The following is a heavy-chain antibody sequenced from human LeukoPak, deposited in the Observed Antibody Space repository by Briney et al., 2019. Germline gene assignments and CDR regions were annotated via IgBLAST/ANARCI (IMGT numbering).Heavy chain of an antibody. CDR2: ISYDGSNK. D-gene: IGHD3-10*01. CDR3: ARRSYGSGSYYIDY. J-gene: IGHJ4*02. V-gene: IGHV3-30*03. CDR1: RVTFRSYV. Sequence: RGSLRLSCAPSRVTFRSYVMYWGREGPGKGLERGAVISYDGSNKYYADSVKGRFTISRDNSKHTLYLQMNSLRAEDTAVYYCARRSYGSGSYYIDYWGQGTLVTVSS.